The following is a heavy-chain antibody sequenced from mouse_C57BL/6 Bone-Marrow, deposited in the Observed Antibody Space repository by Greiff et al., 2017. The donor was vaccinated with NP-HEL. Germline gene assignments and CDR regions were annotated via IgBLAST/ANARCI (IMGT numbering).Heavy chain of an antibody. D-gene: IGHD1-1*01. CDR1: GFNIKDDY. Sequence: EFQLQQSGAELVRPGASVKLSCTASGFNIKDDYMHWVKQRPEQGLEWIGWIDPENGDTEYASKFKGKATLTADKSSSTAYMELRSLTSEDSAVYFCARVGSSPFAYWGQGTLVTVSA. V-gene: IGHV14-4*01. CDR2: IDPENGDT. CDR3: ARVGSSPFAY. J-gene: IGHJ3*01.